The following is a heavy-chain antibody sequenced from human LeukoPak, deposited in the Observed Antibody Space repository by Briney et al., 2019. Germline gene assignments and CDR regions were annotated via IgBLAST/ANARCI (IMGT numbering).Heavy chain of an antibody. J-gene: IGHJ4*02. D-gene: IGHD3-10*01. CDR3: AKAPPSYRREYYFDY. Sequence: GGSLRLSCAASGFTFSSYGMSWVRQAPGKGLEWVSAISGSGGSTYYADSVKGRFTISRDNSKNTLYLQMNSLRAEDTAVYYCAKAPPSYRREYYFDYWGQGTLVTVSS. CDR2: ISGSGGST. CDR1: GFTFSSYG. V-gene: IGHV3-23*01.